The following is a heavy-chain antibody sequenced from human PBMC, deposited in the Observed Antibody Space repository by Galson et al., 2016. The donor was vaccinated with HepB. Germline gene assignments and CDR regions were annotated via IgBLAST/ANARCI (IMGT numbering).Heavy chain of an antibody. CDR3: TTGGGWLTDH. Sequence: SETLSLTCTVSGDSMSSYYWGWMRQPPGKGLEWIGYIHNSGRTIYSPSLESRVTISADTSKNQFSLTLNSVTTADTAVYYCTTGGGWLTDHWGQGTLVTVSS. V-gene: IGHV4-59*01. CDR2: IHNSGRT. CDR1: GDSMSSYY. D-gene: IGHD6-19*01. J-gene: IGHJ4*02.